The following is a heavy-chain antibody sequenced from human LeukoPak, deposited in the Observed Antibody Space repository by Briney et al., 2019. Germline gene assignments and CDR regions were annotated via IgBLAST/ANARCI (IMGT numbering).Heavy chain of an antibody. CDR1: GFIFSSYA. V-gene: IGHV3-23*01. Sequence: GGSLRLSCAASGFIFSSYAMSWVRQAPGKGLECVSAISGSGGSTYYADSVKGRFTISRDNSKNTLYLQMNSLRAEDTAVYYCAKEGLNYYDSSGYYDYWGQGTLVTVSS. D-gene: IGHD3-22*01. CDR2: ISGSGGST. J-gene: IGHJ4*02. CDR3: AKEGLNYYDSSGYYDY.